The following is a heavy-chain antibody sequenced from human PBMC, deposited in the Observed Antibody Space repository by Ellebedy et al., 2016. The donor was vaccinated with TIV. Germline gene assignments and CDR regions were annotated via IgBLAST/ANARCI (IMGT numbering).Heavy chain of an antibody. Sequence: SVKVSCXASGFTFSGSAVQWVRQARGQRLEWIGWIVVGNGQTSYAEKFRGRVTITRDMTTATAYMEVNSLRFEDTAVYYCAAELVSEGAHWGQGTLVSVSS. CDR2: IVVGNGQT. CDR1: GFTFSGSA. J-gene: IGHJ4*02. V-gene: IGHV1-58*01. CDR3: AAELVSEGAH. D-gene: IGHD5/OR15-5a*01.